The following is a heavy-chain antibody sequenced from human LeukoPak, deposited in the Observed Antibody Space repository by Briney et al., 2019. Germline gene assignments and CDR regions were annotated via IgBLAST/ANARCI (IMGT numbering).Heavy chain of an antibody. Sequence: GGSLRLSCAASGFTFSNHGMNWVRQAPGKGLEWVAVISYDGSNKYYADSVKGRFTISRDNSKNTLYLQMNSLRAEDTAVYYCAKDLAIVVVTAIGIDYWGQGTLVTVSS. CDR1: GFTFSNHG. V-gene: IGHV3-30*18. D-gene: IGHD2-21*02. J-gene: IGHJ4*02. CDR3: AKDLAIVVVTAIGIDY. CDR2: ISYDGSNK.